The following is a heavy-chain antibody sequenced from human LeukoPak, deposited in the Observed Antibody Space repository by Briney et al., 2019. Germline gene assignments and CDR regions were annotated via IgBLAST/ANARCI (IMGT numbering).Heavy chain of an antibody. CDR3: ATPARRGSGWYLDY. Sequence: ASVKVSCKASGYTFSGYYLHWVRQAPGQGLEWMGWIKPNSGDTNHTQNFQGRVTMTRDTSISTAYMELSGLRSDDTAVYYCATPARRGSGWYLDYWGQGTLVTVSS. J-gene: IGHJ4*02. D-gene: IGHD6-19*01. V-gene: IGHV1-2*02. CDR1: GYTFSGYY. CDR2: IKPNSGDT.